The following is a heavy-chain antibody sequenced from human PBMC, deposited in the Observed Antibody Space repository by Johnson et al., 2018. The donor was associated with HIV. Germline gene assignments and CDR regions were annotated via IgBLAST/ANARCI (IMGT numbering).Heavy chain of an antibody. CDR2: IPYDGSNK. J-gene: IGHJ3*02. CDR1: GFTFSSYA. CDR3: ARDFTAPYNFWGGYYRGAFDI. D-gene: IGHD3-3*01. Sequence: QVQLVESGGGVVQPGRSLRLSCAASGFTFSSYAMHWVRQAPGKGLEWVAVIPYDGSNKYYADSVKGRFTISRDTSKNTLYLQMNSLRAEDTAVYYCARDFTAPYNFWGGYYRGAFDIWGQGTMVTVAS. V-gene: IGHV3-30-3*01.